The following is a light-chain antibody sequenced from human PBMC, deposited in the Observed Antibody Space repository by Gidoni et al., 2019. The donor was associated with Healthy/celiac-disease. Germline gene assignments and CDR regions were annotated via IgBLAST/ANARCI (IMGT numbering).Light chain of an antibody. J-gene: IGKJ3*01. Sequence: DIVLTQSPLSLPVTPGEPAASSCRCSQSLLHSNGYTYLDWYLQKPWQSPQLLIYLGSNRASGAPDRFSGSGSGTDFTLKISRVEAEDVGVYYCMQALQTRGFTFGPGPKLDIK. CDR2: LGS. V-gene: IGKV2-28*01. CDR1: QSLLHSNGYTY. CDR3: MQALQTRGFT.